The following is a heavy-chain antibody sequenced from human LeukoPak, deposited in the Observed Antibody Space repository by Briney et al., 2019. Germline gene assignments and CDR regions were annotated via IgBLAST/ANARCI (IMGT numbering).Heavy chain of an antibody. Sequence: SETLFLTCAVSGGSISSSNWWSWVRQPPGKGLECLGEIYHSGSTNYNPSLKSRVTISVDKSKNQFSLKLSSVTAADTAVYYCARVGHTAIGFDYWGQGTLVTVSS. J-gene: IGHJ4*02. V-gene: IGHV4-4*02. CDR1: GGSISSSNW. D-gene: IGHD5-18*01. CDR2: IYHSGST. CDR3: ARVGHTAIGFDY.